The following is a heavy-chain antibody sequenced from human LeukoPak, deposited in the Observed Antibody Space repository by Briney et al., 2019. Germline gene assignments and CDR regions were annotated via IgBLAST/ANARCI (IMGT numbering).Heavy chain of an antibody. CDR3: ARLRYYYESTDYYSWGAFDP. CDR2: IYASGST. Sequence: SETLSLTCTVSGGSISSYYRSWIRQPAGKGLEWIGRIYASGSTNSNPSLKSRVTMSVGTSNNQFSLKLNSVTAADTAMYYCARLRYYYESTDYYSWGAFDPWGQGTLVTVSS. V-gene: IGHV4-4*07. CDR1: GGSISSYY. D-gene: IGHD3-22*01. J-gene: IGHJ5*02.